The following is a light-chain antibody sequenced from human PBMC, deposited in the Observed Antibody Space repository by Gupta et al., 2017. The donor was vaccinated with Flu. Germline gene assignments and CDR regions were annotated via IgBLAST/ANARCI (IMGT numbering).Light chain of an antibody. Sequence: TQSPATLSLSPGDRATLSCRASQSLSSYLAWYQQKPGQAPRLLIYDATSRATGIPARFSGSGSGKDFTLSSSSLEHEDCAVYYWQQRNNWQAFGQGTRVDIK. CDR1: QSLSSY. V-gene: IGKV3-11*01. CDR3: QQRNNWQA. J-gene: IGKJ5*01. CDR2: DAT.